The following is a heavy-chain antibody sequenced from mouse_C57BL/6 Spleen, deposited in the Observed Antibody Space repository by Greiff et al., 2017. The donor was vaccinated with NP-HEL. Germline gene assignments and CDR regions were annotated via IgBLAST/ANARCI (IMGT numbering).Heavy chain of an antibody. CDR2: ISDGGSYT. J-gene: IGHJ3*01. V-gene: IGHV5-4*01. Sequence: KLVESGGGLVKPGGSLKLSCAASGFTFSSYAMSWVRPTPEKRLEWVATISDGGSYTYYPDNVKGRFTISRDNAKNNLYLQMSHLKSEDTAMYYCARDPFAYWGQGTLVTVSA. CDR1: GFTFSSYA. CDR3: ARDPFAY.